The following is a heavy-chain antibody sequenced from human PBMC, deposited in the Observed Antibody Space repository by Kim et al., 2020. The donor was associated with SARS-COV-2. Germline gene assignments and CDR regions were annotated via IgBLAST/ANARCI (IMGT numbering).Heavy chain of an antibody. CDR2: INPSGGST. J-gene: IGHJ4*02. D-gene: IGHD3-10*01. V-gene: IGHV1-46*01. CDR1: GYTFTSYY. CDR3: ARGGGPLWGSVGQYYFDY. Sequence: ASVKVSCKASGYTFTSYYMHWVRQAPGQGLEWMGIINPSGGSTSYAQKFQGRVTMTRDTSTSTVYMELSSLRSEDTAVYYCARGGGPLWGSVGQYYFDYWGQGTLVTVSS.